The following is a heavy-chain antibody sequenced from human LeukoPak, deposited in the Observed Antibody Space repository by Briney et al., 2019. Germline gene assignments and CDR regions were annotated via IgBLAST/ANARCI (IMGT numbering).Heavy chain of an antibody. J-gene: IGHJ4*02. CDR2: IKQDGSEK. V-gene: IGHV3-7*01. Sequence: GGSLRLSCAASGFTFSSYAMSWVRQAPGKGLEWVANIKQDGSEKYYVDSVKGRFTISRDNAKNSLYLQMNSLRAEDTAVYYCASLIEYSTLDYFDYWGQGTLVTVSS. D-gene: IGHD6-6*01. CDR3: ASLIEYSTLDYFDY. CDR1: GFTFSSYA.